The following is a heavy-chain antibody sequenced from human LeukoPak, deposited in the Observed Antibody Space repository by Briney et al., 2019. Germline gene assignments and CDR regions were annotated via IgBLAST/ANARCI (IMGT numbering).Heavy chain of an antibody. CDR2: IYPGDSDT. V-gene: IGHV5-51*01. D-gene: IGHD4-17*01. CDR1: GYSFTSYW. Sequence: GESLKISCKGSGYSFTSYWIGWVRQMPGKGLEWMGIIYPGDSDTRYSPSFQGQVTISADKSISTAYLQWSSLKASDTAMYYCARSRDPPLTTGRYYFDYWGQGTLVTVSS. J-gene: IGHJ4*02. CDR3: ARSRDPPLTTGRYYFDY.